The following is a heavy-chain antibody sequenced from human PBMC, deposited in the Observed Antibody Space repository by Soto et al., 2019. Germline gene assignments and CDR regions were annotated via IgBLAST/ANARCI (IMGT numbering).Heavy chain of an antibody. J-gene: IGHJ6*02. CDR3: ARDPTMVRGLSVYYYGMDV. CDR1: GFTFSSYE. Sequence: EVQLVESGGGLVQPGGSLRLSCAASGFTFSSYEMNWVRQAPGKGLEWVSYISSSGSTIYYADSVKGRFTISRDNAKNSLYLQMNSLRAEDTAVYYCARDPTMVRGLSVYYYGMDVWGQGTTVTVSS. D-gene: IGHD3-10*01. V-gene: IGHV3-48*03. CDR2: ISSSGSTI.